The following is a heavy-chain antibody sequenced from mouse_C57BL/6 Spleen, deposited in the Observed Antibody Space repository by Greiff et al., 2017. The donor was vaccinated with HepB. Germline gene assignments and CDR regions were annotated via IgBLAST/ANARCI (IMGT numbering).Heavy chain of an antibody. V-gene: IGHV1-53*01. Sequence: VQLQQPGTELVKPGASVKLSCKASGYTFTSYWMHWVKQRPGQGLEWIGNINPSNGGTNYNEKFKSKATLTVDKSSSTAYMQLSSLTSEDSAVYYCARSQVNYYGSSSWFAYWGQGTLVTVSA. J-gene: IGHJ3*01. CDR2: INPSNGGT. CDR1: GYTFTSYW. CDR3: ARSQVNYYGSSSWFAY. D-gene: IGHD1-1*01.